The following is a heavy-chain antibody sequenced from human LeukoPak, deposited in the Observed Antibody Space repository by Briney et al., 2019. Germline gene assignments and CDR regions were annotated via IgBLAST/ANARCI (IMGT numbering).Heavy chain of an antibody. V-gene: IGHV3-7*03. CDR2: INTDGSET. J-gene: IGHJ4*02. CDR1: GFTFSNAW. CDR3: ARDPGWGALDY. D-gene: IGHD3-16*01. Sequence: PGGSLRLSCAASGFTFSNAWMNWVRQAPGKGLGWVASINTDGSETYPVDSVKGRFTVSRDNVKNTLYLQMDSLRAEDTAVYYCARDPGWGALDYWGRGTLVTVSS.